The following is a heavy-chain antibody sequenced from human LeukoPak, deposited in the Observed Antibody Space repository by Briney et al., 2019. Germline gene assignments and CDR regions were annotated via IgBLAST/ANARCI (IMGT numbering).Heavy chain of an antibody. D-gene: IGHD2-15*01. CDR1: GGTFSSCA. V-gene: IGHV1-69*04. CDR3: ARVRCSGGSCYPPFYYYGMDV. CDR2: IIPILGIA. Sequence: ASAKVSCKASGGTFSSCAISWVRQAPGQGHEWVGRIIPILGIANYAQTFQGRVTITADKSTSTAYMELSSLRSEDTAVYYCARVRCSGGSCYPPFYYYGMDVWGQGTTVTVSS. J-gene: IGHJ6*02.